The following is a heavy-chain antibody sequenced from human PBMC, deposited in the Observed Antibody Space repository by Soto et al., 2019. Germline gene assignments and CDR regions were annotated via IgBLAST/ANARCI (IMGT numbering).Heavy chain of an antibody. CDR3: ASQALDTAIFDY. CDR2: INHSGST. J-gene: IGHJ4*02. V-gene: IGHV4-34*01. D-gene: IGHD5-18*01. Sequence: SETLSLTCAVYGGSFSDYYWSWIRQPPGKGLEWIGEINHSGSTNYNPSLKSRVTISVDTSKNQFSLKLNSVTAADTAVYYCASQALDTAIFDYWGQGTLVTGSS. CDR1: GGSFSDYY.